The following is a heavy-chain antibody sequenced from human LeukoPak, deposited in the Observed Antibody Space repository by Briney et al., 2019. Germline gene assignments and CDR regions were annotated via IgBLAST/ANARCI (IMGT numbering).Heavy chain of an antibody. V-gene: IGHV4-31*03. CDR3: GRYCSNTSCYGYNWFDP. CDR1: GGSISSGGYY. J-gene: IGHJ5*02. D-gene: IGHD2-2*01. Sequence: TQTLSLTCTVSGGSISSGGYYWSWIRQHPGKGLEWIGYIYYSGSTYYNPSLKSRVTISVDTSKNQFSLKLSSVTAADTAVYYCGRYCSNTSCYGYNWFDPWGQGTLVTVSS. CDR2: IYYSGST.